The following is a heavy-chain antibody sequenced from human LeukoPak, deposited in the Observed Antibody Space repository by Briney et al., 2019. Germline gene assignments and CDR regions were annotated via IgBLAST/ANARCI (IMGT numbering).Heavy chain of an antibody. J-gene: IGHJ5*02. CDR2: IIPIFDTA. Sequence: RASVKVSCKASGGTFSSYAISWVRQAPGQGLEWMGGIIPIFDTANYAQKFQGRVTITADESTSTAYMELSRLRSEDTAVYYCARGGGGRSTVTTYWFDPWGQGALVTVSS. CDR3: ARGGGGRSTVTTYWFDP. V-gene: IGHV1-69*13. CDR1: GGTFSSYA. D-gene: IGHD4-17*01.